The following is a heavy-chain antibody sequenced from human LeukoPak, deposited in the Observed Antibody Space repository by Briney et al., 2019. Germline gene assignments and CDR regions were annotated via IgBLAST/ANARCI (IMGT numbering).Heavy chain of an antibody. Sequence: ASVKVSCKASGLSLTHDGISWVRQAPGQGLEWMGGIIPIFGTANYAQKFQGRVTITADESTSTAYMELSSLRSEDTAVYYCARGKRVGATKSPLDYWGQGTLVTVSS. V-gene: IGHV1-69*13. CDR3: ARGKRVGATKSPLDY. CDR1: GLSLTHDG. J-gene: IGHJ4*02. CDR2: IIPIFGTA. D-gene: IGHD1-26*01.